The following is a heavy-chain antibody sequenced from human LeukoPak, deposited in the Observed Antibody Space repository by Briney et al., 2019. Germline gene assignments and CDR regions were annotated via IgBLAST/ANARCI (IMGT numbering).Heavy chain of an antibody. D-gene: IGHD3-9*01. CDR3: AREPLKYFDSYYGLDV. J-gene: IGHJ6*02. Sequence: PGGSLRLSCAASGFTFSSYSMNWVRQAPGKGLEWVSSISSSSSYIYYADSVKGRFTISRDNAKNSLYLQMNGLRAEDTAVYYCAREPLKYFDSYYGLDVWGQGTTVTVSS. V-gene: IGHV3-21*01. CDR1: GFTFSSYS. CDR2: ISSSSSYI.